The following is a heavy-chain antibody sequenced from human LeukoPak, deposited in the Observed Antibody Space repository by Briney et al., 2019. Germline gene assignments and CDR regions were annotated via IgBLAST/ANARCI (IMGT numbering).Heavy chain of an antibody. CDR1: GFTFSSYD. J-gene: IGHJ3*02. Sequence: GGSLRLSCAASGFTFSSYDMHWVRHATGKGLEWVSAIGTAGDTYYPGSVKGRFTISRDNSKNTLYLQMNSLRAEDTAVYYCARFVGSDRAFDIWGQGTMVTVSS. D-gene: IGHD3-10*01. CDR2: IGTAGDT. CDR3: ARFVGSDRAFDI. V-gene: IGHV3-13*01.